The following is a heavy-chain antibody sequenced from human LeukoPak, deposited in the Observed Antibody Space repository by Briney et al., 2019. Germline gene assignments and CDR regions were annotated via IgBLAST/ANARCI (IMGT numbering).Heavy chain of an antibody. CDR2: INPNSGGT. Sequence: ASVNVSCKASVYTFTGYYMHWVRQAPGQGLEWIGWINPNSGGTKYAQKFLGRVTMTSDTSIGTAYVELSRVRCDDPALDYWCEEKGGMCLVGYELRGGMDFDYWGQGTLVTVSS. CDR3: CEEKGGMCLVGYELRGGMDFDY. CDR1: VYTFTGYY. D-gene: IGHD2-8*02. V-gene: IGHV1-2*02. J-gene: IGHJ4*02.